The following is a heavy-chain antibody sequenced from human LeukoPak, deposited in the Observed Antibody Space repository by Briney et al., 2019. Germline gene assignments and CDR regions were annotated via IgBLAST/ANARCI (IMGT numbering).Heavy chain of an antibody. CDR1: GFTFSNYA. V-gene: IGHV3-64*01. Sequence: GGSLRLSCAASGFTFSNYAMHWVRQAPGKGLEYVAVITSNGGSTYFANAVQGRFTISRDNSKNTVYLQMGSLRAGDTAVYYCAKDEAGYSSGWGQGTLVTVSS. J-gene: IGHJ4*02. CDR3: AKDEAGYSSG. CDR2: ITSNGGST. D-gene: IGHD6-19*01.